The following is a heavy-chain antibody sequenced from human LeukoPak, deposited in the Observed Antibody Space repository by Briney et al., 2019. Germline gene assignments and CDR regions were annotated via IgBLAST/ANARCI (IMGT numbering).Heavy chain of an antibody. CDR2: ISTSSIYI. J-gene: IGHJ4*02. D-gene: IGHD1-1*01. Sequence: GGSLRLSCAASGFTFSSYTMNWVRQAPGKGLEWVSSISTSSIYIYYTDSLKGRFTISRDNARNSLYLQMNSLRAEDTAVYYCGALSGTTPLGGVGGQGTLVTVSS. V-gene: IGHV3-21*01. CDR3: GALSGTTPLGGV. CDR1: GFTFSSYT.